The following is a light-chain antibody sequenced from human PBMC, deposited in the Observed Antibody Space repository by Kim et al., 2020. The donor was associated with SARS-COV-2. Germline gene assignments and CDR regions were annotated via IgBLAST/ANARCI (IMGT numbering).Light chain of an antibody. CDR1: SLRSYY. Sequence: SSELTQDPAVSVALGQTVRITCQGDSLRSYYASWYQQKPGQAPVLVIYGKNNRPSGIPDRFSGSSSGNTASLTITGAQAEDEADYYCNPRDSSGNHYVFGSGTKVTV. CDR3: NPRDSSGNHYV. J-gene: IGLJ1*01. V-gene: IGLV3-19*01. CDR2: GKN.